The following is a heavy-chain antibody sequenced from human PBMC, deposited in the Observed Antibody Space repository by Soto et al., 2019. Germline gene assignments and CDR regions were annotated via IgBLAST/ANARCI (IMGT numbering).Heavy chain of an antibody. CDR1: GGSFSGYY. J-gene: IGHJ4*02. V-gene: IGHV4-34*01. CDR3: ARIEYNWKQRLYGSFDS. Sequence: PSETLSLTCAVYGGSFSGYYWTWIRQPPGKGLEWIGEINHRGSTNYNPSLKSRVTVSVDRSKNQFSLSLSSVTAADTAVYYCARIEYNWKQRLYGSFDSWCRGTLVTVSS. D-gene: IGHD1-1*01. CDR2: INHRGST.